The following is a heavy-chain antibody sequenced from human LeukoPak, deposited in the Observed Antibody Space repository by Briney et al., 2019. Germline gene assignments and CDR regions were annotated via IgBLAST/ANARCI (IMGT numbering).Heavy chain of an antibody. V-gene: IGHV3-30*02. D-gene: IGHD2-8*01. CDR3: AKDRCSNGIGCYYYYMDV. CDR1: GFTFSSYG. J-gene: IGHJ6*03. Sequence: GGSLRLSCAASGFTFSSYGMHWVRQAPGKGLEWVAYIQYDGSNKQYADSVKGRFSISRDSSKNILYLQMNSLRAEDTTIYYCAKDRCSNGIGCYYYYMDVWGKGTTVTISS. CDR2: IQYDGSNK.